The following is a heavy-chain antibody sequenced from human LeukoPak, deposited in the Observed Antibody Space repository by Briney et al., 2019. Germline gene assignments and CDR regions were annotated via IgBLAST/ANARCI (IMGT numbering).Heavy chain of an antibody. J-gene: IGHJ3*02. Sequence: PSETLSLTCTVSGGSVSSYYWSWVRQTPGQGREWIGYVYYGGTTSYSPSLKSRVTMSIDRSKNEFSLTLFSVTAADTANYYCARDCTGGSCYPPSDGFDIWGQGTKVTVSS. D-gene: IGHD2-15*01. CDR3: ARDCTGGSCYPPSDGFDI. V-gene: IGHV4-59*02. CDR2: VYYGGTT. CDR1: GGSVSSYY.